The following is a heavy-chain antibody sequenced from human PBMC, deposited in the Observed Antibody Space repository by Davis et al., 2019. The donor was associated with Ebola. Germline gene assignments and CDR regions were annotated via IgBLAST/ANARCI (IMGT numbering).Heavy chain of an antibody. V-gene: IGHV3-23*01. CDR2: ISGSGGST. CDR3: AKGGVRQWLGEWFDP. Sequence: GESLKISCAASGFTFSSYAMSWVRQAPGKGLEWVSAISGSGGSTYYADSVKGRFTTSRDNSKNTLYLQMNSLRAEDTAVYYCAKGGVRQWLGEWFDPWGQGTLVTVSS. J-gene: IGHJ5*02. D-gene: IGHD6-19*01. CDR1: GFTFSSYA.